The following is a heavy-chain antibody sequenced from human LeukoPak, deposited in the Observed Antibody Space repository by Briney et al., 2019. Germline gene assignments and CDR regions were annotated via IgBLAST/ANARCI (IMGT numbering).Heavy chain of an antibody. CDR2: IKSKTDGGTT. Sequence: GGSLRLSCAASGFTFSNAWMNWVRQDPGEGLEWVGRIKSKTDGGTTDYAAPVKGRFTISRDDSKNTLYLQMNSLKTEDTAVYYCTTDPVTTVTTSDYYYYYGMDVWGQGTTVTVSS. J-gene: IGHJ6*02. CDR1: GFTFSNAW. V-gene: IGHV3-15*07. D-gene: IGHD4-17*01. CDR3: TTDPVTTVTTSDYYYYYGMDV.